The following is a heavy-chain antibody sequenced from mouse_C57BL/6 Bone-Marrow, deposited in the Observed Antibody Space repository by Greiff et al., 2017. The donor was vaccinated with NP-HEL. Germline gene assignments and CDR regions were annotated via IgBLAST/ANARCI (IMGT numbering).Heavy chain of an antibody. Sequence: DVKLVESGAELVRPGASVKLSCTASGFNIKDDYMHWVKQRPEQGLEWIGWIDPENGDTEYASKFQGKATITADTSSNTAYLQLSSLTSEDTAVYYCTTEFSTTVRSSYWYFDVWGTGTTVTVSS. V-gene: IGHV14-4*01. CDR2: IDPENGDT. CDR1: GFNIKDDY. J-gene: IGHJ1*03. D-gene: IGHD1-1*01. CDR3: TTEFSTTVRSSYWYFDV.